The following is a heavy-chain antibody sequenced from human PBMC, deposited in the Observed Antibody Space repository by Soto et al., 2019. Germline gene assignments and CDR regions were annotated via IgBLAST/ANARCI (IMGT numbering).Heavy chain of an antibody. CDR1: GGTFSTYA. CDR3: ASGIKLWLRRINNGYSG. V-gene: IGHV1-69*12. CDR2: IIPMFGTA. J-gene: IGHJ4*02. D-gene: IGHD5-12*01. Sequence: QVQLVQPGAEVKKPESSVKVSCKAPGGTFSTYAISWVRQAPVQGLEWMGGIIPMFGTANYAQRFQDRVTITADESTNTVDMELSSLTSEDTAVYFCASGIKLWLRRINNGYSGWGQGTLVSVPS.